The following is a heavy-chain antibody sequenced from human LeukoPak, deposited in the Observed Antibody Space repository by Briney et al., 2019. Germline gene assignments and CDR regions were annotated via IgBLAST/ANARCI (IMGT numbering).Heavy chain of an antibody. V-gene: IGHV1-8*01. J-gene: IGHJ4*02. CDR1: GYTFTSCD. CDR3: ATGPERVEIATKH. D-gene: IGHD5-24*01. Sequence: ASVKVSCKASGYTFTSCDINWVRQATGQGLEWMGWMNPNSGNTGYAQKFQGRVTMTRNTSISTAYMELSSLRSEDTAVYYCATGPERVEIATKHWGQGTLVTVSS. CDR2: MNPNSGNT.